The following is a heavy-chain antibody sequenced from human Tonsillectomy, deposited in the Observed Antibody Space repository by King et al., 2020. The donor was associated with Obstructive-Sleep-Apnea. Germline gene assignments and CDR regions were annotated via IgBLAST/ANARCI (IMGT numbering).Heavy chain of an antibody. D-gene: IGHD2-15*01. CDR2: IYHSGST. J-gene: IGHJ4*01. Sequence: QLQESGPGLVKPSETLSLTCTVSGYSISSGFYWGWIRQPPGKGLEWIGSIYHSGSTYYNPSLRSRVTISVDTSKNQFSLKLRSVTAADTAVYYCARDPNSGGGSCYFDYWGHGTLVVVSS. CDR1: GYSISSGFY. V-gene: IGHV4-38-2*02. CDR3: ARDPNSGGGSCYFDY.